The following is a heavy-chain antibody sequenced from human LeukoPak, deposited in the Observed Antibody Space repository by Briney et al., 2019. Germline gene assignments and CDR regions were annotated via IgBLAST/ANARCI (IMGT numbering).Heavy chain of an antibody. CDR1: GFTFSSYE. CDR2: ISNSGRTI. V-gene: IGHV3-48*03. CDR3: ARDRDSSGYYYWGY. Sequence: LPGGSLRLSCAASGFTFSSYEMNWVRQAPGKGLEWVSYISNSGRTIYYADSVKGRFTISRDNAKNSLYLQMNSLRAEDTAVYYCARDRDSSGYYYWGYWGQGSLVTVSS. D-gene: IGHD3-22*01. J-gene: IGHJ4*02.